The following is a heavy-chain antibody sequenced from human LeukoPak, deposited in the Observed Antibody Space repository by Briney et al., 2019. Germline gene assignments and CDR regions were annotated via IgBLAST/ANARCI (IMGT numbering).Heavy chain of an antibody. J-gene: IGHJ5*02. CDR1: GVSISSGSYY. CDR3: AATVPAASTNWFDP. D-gene: IGHD2-2*01. V-gene: IGHV4-61*02. CDR2: IYTSGST. Sequence: SETLSLTCTVSGVSISSGSYYWIWIRQPAGKGLEWIGRIYTSGSTNYNPSLKSRVTISVDTSKNQFSLKLSSVTAADTAVYYCAATVPAASTNWFDPWGQGTLVTVSS.